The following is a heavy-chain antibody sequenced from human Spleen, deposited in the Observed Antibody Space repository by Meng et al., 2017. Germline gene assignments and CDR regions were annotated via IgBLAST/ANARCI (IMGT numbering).Heavy chain of an antibody. CDR3: ARAAGYYDRTFDI. CDR1: GYRFTSYW. D-gene: IGHD3-22*01. Sequence: GGSLRLSCKGSGYRFTSYWIGWVRQMPGKGLEWMGIIYPGDSDTTYSPSFQGQVTISADKSISTAYLQWSSLKASDTAMYYCARAAGYYDRTFDIWGQGTMVTVSS. CDR2: IYPGDSDT. J-gene: IGHJ3*02. V-gene: IGHV5-51*01.